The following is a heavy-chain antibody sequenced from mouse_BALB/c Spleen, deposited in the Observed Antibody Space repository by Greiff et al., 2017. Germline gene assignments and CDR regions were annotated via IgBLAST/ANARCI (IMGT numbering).Heavy chain of an antibody. CDR3: ARGHSHYYAMDY. CDR1: GFTFSSYA. V-gene: IGHV5-6-5*01. J-gene: IGHJ4*01. CDR2: ISSGGST. Sequence: EVQRVESGGGLVKPGGSLKLSCAASGFTFSSYAMSWVRQTPEKRLEWVASISSGGSTYYPDSVKGRFTISRDNARNILYLQMSSLRSEDTAMYYCARGHSHYYAMDYWGQGTSVTVSS.